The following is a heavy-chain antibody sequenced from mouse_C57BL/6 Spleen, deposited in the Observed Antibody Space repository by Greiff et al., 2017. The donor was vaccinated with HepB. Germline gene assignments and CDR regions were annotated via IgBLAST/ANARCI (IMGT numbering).Heavy chain of an antibody. J-gene: IGHJ3*01. V-gene: IGHV1-15*01. CDR2: IDPETGGT. CDR1: GYTFTDYE. CDR3: TSYDWFAY. D-gene: IGHD2-12*01. Sequence: VKVVESGAELVRPGASVTLSCKASGYTFTDYEMHWVKQTPVHGLEWIGAIDPETGGTAYNQKFKGKAILTADKSSSTAYMELRSLTSEDSAVYYCTSYDWFAYWGQGTLVTVSA.